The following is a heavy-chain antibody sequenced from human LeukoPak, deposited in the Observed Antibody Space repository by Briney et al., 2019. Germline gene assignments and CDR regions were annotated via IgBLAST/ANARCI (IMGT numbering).Heavy chain of an antibody. V-gene: IGHV4-59*12. Sequence: SETLSLTCSVSGGSISSYYWSWIRQPPGKGLEWIGYIYYSGSTNYNPSLKSRVTISVDKSKNQFSLKLRSVTAADTAVYYCARVHVGGSYGLYYFDYWGQGTLVTVSS. CDR3: ARVHVGGSYGLYYFDY. D-gene: IGHD1-26*01. CDR1: GGSISSYY. J-gene: IGHJ4*02. CDR2: IYYSGST.